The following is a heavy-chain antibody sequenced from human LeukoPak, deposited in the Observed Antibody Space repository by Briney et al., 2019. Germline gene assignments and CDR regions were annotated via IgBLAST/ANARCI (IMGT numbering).Heavy chain of an antibody. D-gene: IGHD3-22*01. J-gene: IGHJ3*02. Sequence: ASVKVSCKASGGTFSSYAISWVRQAPGQGLEWMGGIIPIFGTANYAQKFQGRVTITTDESTSTAYMELSSLRSEDTAVYYCARVERGHYYDSSGHYHNAFDIWGQGTMVTVSS. V-gene: IGHV1-69*05. CDR2: IIPIFGTA. CDR3: ARVERGHYYDSSGHYHNAFDI. CDR1: GGTFSSYA.